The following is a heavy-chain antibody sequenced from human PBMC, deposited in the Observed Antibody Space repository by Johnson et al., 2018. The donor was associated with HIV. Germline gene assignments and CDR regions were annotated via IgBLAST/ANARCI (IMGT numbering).Heavy chain of an antibody. CDR3: ARERNYGTHAAFDI. Sequence: QVQLVESGGGVVQPGGSLRLSCAASGFTFSSYGMHWVRQAPGKGLEWVAFIRYDGSNKYYADSVTGRFTISRDNSKNTLYRQMNSLRAEDTAVYYCARERNYGTHAAFDIWGQGTMVTVSS. CDR2: IRYDGSNK. V-gene: IGHV3-30*02. J-gene: IGHJ3*02. CDR1: GFTFSSYG. D-gene: IGHD1-7*01.